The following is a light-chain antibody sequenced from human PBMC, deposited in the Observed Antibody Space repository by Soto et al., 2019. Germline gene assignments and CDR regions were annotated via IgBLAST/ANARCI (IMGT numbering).Light chain of an antibody. CDR3: QQSYSIPYV. Sequence: DIQMTQSPSYLSASVGDRVTITCRASQSISTYVNWYQQKPGKAPQLLIHAASSLQGGVPSRFSGSGSGTDFPLTISSLHPEDFATYYSQQSYSIPYVFGQATKLEIE. J-gene: IGKJ2*01. CDR2: AAS. CDR1: QSISTY. V-gene: IGKV1-39*01.